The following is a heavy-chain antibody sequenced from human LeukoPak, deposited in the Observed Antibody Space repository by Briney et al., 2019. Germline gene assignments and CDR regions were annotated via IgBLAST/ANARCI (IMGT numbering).Heavy chain of an antibody. Sequence: GGSLRLSCAASGFIFGDHAMHWVRQTPGKGLEWVSGILWNSAMTGYADSVKGRFTISRDNAKNSLYLQMNSLRVEDTAVYYCARCTTGRTFGSLREIKRSREIDYWGQGTLVTVSS. CDR3: ARCTTGRTFGSLREIKRSREIDY. CDR1: GFIFGDHA. J-gene: IGHJ4*02. V-gene: IGHV3-9*01. D-gene: IGHD1-1*01. CDR2: ILWNSAMT.